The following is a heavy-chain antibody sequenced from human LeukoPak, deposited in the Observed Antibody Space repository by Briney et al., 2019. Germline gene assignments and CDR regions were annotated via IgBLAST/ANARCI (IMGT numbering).Heavy chain of an antibody. Sequence: ASVKVPCQASGYTFNRYYMHWVRQAPGQGLEWMGIINPSGGSTSYAQKFQGRVTITRDTSTSTVYMELSSLRSEDTAVYYCARERGDYDICYWGQGTLVTVSS. J-gene: IGHJ4*02. CDR2: INPSGGST. CDR1: GYTFNRYY. V-gene: IGHV1-46*02. D-gene: IGHD3-9*01. CDR3: ARERGDYDICY.